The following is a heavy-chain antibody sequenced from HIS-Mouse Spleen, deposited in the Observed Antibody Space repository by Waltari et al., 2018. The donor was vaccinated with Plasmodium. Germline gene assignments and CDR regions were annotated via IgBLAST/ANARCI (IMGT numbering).Heavy chain of an antibody. V-gene: IGHV3-30*18. CDR3: AKEVLGYYDFWSRPDY. CDR1: GFTFSRSG. CDR2: ISYDGSNK. Sequence: QVQLVESGGGVVQPGRSLRLSCAASGFTFSRSGMHGVRQAPGKGLEWVAVISYDGSNKYYADSVKGRFTISRDNSKNTLYLQMNSLRAEDTAVYYCAKEVLGYYDFWSRPDYWGQGTLVTVSS. D-gene: IGHD3-3*01. J-gene: IGHJ4*02.